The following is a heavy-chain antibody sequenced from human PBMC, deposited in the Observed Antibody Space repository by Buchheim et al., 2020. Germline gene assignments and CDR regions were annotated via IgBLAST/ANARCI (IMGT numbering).Heavy chain of an antibody. CDR3: ATSRHDGDWFDP. CDR1: GGSISSYY. D-gene: IGHD1-1*01. CDR2: IYYSGST. V-gene: IGHV4-59*08. J-gene: IGHJ5*02. Sequence: QVQLQESGPGLVKPSETLSLTCTVSGGSISSYYWSWIRQPPGKGLEWIGYIYYSGSTNYNPSLKSRVTISVDTSKNQFSLKLSSVTAADTAVYYCATSRHDGDWFDPWGQGTL.